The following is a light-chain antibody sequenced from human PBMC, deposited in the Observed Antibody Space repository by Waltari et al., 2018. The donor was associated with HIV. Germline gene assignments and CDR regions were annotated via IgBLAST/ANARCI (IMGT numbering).Light chain of an antibody. CDR2: AVS. J-gene: IGKJ4*01. CDR3: QQHAAFPLT. V-gene: IGKV1-33*01. CDR1: HDITDF. Sequence: DIQMTQSPSSLSASVGDRVTFSCQATHDITDFLNWYQQKPGRAPNLLIYAVSNLAPGVPSRFNGSGSATEFTFTITSLQPEDIATYHCQQHAAFPLTFGGGTRVDMK.